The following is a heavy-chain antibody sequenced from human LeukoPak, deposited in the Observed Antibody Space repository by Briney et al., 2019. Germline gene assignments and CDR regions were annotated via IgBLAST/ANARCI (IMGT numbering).Heavy chain of an antibody. J-gene: IGHJ4*02. V-gene: IGHV3-30*02. CDR1: GFTFSSYG. Sequence: GGSLRLSCAASGFTFSSYGMHWVRQAPGKGLEWVAFIRYDGSNKYYADSVKGRFTISRDNSKNTLYLQMNSLRAEDTAVYYCARDIRELSPYFDYWGQGTLVTVSS. CDR2: IRYDGSNK. CDR3: ARDIRELSPYFDY. D-gene: IGHD3-16*02.